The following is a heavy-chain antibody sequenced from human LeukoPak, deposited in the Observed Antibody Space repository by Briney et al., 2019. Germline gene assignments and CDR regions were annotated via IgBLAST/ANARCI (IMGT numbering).Heavy chain of an antibody. D-gene: IGHD6-13*01. J-gene: IGHJ3*02. V-gene: IGHV5-51*01. CDR3: AARREAAGTDAFDI. Sequence: GESLKISCKGSGYSFTSYWIAWVRQMPGKGLEWMGIIYPGDADTRYSPSFQGQVTISADKSINTAYLQWSSLKASDTAMYYCAARREAAGTDAFDIWGQGTMVTVSS. CDR1: GYSFTSYW. CDR2: IYPGDADT.